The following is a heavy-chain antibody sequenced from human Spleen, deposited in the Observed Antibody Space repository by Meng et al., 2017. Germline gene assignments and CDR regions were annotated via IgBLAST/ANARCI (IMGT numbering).Heavy chain of an antibody. CDR3: ARGPTTMAHDFDY. Sequence: RLQRVGEGLLKLSETLSLTCVFFGGSFSDYYWSWIRQPPGKGLEWIGEINHSGSTNYNPSLESRATISVDTSQNNLSLKLSSVTAADSAVYYCARGPTTMAHDFDYWGQGTLVTVSS. CDR1: GGSFSDYY. CDR2: INHSGST. V-gene: IGHV4-34*01. J-gene: IGHJ4*02. D-gene: IGHD4-11*01.